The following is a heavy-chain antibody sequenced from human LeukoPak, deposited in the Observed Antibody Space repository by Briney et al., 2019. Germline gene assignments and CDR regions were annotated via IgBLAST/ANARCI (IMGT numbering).Heavy chain of an antibody. CDR2: IEASGGAT. CDR1: GFTFSGYA. CDR3: AKGSGSGWYGWFAP. Sequence: GESLRLSCAASGFTFSGYAMYWVRQAPGKGLEWVSSIEASGGATYYADSVRGRFTISRDNSKNTFYLQMNSLRAEGTALYYCAKGSGSGWYGWFAPWRQGTLVTVSS. D-gene: IGHD6-19*01. J-gene: IGHJ5*02. V-gene: IGHV3-23*01.